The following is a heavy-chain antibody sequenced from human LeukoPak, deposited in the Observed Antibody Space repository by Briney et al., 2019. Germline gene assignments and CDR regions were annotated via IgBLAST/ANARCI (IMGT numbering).Heavy chain of an antibody. J-gene: IGHJ5*02. V-gene: IGHV3-23*01. D-gene: IGHD4-11*01. CDR2: ISGSGGST. CDR3: ANGGGYSILNWLDP. Sequence: PGGSLRLSCAASGFTFSDYYMEWVRQAPGKGLEWVPVISGSGGSTHYADSVKGRFTISRDNSKNTLHLQMSSLRAEDTAVYYCANGGGYSILNWLDPWGQGTLVTVSS. CDR1: GFTFSDYY.